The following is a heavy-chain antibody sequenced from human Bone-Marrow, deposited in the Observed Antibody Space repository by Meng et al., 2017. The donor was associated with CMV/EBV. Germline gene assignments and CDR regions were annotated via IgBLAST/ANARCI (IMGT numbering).Heavy chain of an antibody. V-gene: IGHV3-74*01. CDR2: INSDGSST. Sequence: ETLSLTCTVSGGSVSSGSYYWSWVRQAPGKGLVWVSRINSDGSSTSYADSVKGRFTISRDNAKNTLYLQMNSLRAEDTAVYYCARAATGILFDDWGQGTLVTVSS. CDR3: ARAATGILFDD. D-gene: IGHD1-1*01. J-gene: IGHJ4*02. CDR1: GGSVSSGSYY.